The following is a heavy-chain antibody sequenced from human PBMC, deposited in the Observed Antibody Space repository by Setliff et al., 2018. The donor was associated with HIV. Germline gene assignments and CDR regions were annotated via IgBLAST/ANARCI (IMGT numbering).Heavy chain of an antibody. J-gene: IGHJ3*02. CDR3: ARDRGVYCISSSCYSPVDAFDI. D-gene: IGHD2-2*01. CDR2: ISAYNGNT. CDR1: GYTLTELS. Sequence: GASVKVSCKISGYTLTELSIHWVRQAPGQGLEWMGWISAYNGNTNYAQKLQGRVTVTTDTSTSTAYMELRSLRSDDTAVYYCARDRGVYCISSSCYSPVDAFDIWGQGTMVTVSS. V-gene: IGHV1-18*01.